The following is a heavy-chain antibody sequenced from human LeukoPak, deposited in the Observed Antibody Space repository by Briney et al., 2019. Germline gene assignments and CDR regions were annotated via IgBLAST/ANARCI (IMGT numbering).Heavy chain of an antibody. D-gene: IGHD3-22*01. CDR2: ISSSGHNI. CDR3: ARDLFSFYYDSSGYCDY. J-gene: IGHJ4*02. Sequence: GGSLRLSCVASGFSFSDYYMNWFRQAPGKGLEWVSFISSSGHNILYTDSVKGRFTISRDNAKKTVFLQMNSLRAEDTAVYYCARDLFSFYYDSSGYCDYWGQGTRVTVPS. CDR1: GFSFSDYY. V-gene: IGHV3-11*01.